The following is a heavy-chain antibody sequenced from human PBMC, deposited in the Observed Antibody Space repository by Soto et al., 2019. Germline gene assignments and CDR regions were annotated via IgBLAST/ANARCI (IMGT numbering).Heavy chain of an antibody. CDR3: ARDPRYYYDSSGYYDY. V-gene: IGHV1-24*01. CDR1: GHTLTEVS. CDR2: FDPDGGET. D-gene: IGHD3-22*01. J-gene: IGHJ4*02. Sequence: ASVKVSCKVSGHTLTEVSMHSVRQAPGKGLEWMGWFDPDGGETIYAQRFQGWVTMTRDTSISTAYMELSRLRSDDTAVYYCARDPRYYYDSSGYYDYWGQGTLVTVSS.